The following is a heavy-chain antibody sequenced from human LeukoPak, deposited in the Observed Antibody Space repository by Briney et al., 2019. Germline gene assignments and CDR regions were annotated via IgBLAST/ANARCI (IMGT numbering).Heavy chain of an antibody. CDR2: ISGSGGST. CDR3: AKPYPDATFWFDY. J-gene: IGHJ4*02. Sequence: GSLRLSCAASGFTFSSYAKSWVRQAPGKGLEWVSAISGSGGSTYYADSVKGLFTISRDNSKNTLYLQMNSLRAEDTAVYYCAKPYPDATFWFDYWGQGTLVTVSS. CDR1: GFTFSSYA. V-gene: IGHV3-23*01. D-gene: IGHD3-16*01.